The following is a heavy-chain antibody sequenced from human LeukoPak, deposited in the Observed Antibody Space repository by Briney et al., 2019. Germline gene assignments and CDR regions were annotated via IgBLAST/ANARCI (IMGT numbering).Heavy chain of an antibody. V-gene: IGHV3-7*01. CDR3: TRSFYCTNGMCHAFGVDV. D-gene: IGHD2-8*01. CDR1: GFTFGSYA. CDR2: IKQDGSEK. Sequence: PGGSLRLSCAASGFTFGSYAMSWVRQAPGKGLEWVANIKQDGSEKYYVDSVRGRFTISRDNDKNSVYLQMNRLRAEDTAVYYCTRSFYCTNGMCHAFGVDVWGQGTTVTVSS. J-gene: IGHJ6*02.